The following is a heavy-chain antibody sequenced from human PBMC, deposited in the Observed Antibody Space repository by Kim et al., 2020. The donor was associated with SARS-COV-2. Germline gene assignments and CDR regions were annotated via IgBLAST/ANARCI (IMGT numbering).Heavy chain of an antibody. V-gene: IGHV3-30*03. CDR1: GFTFGRAH. CDR3: AREGHSSGRAGTFDN. D-gene: IGHD6-19*01. Sequence: GGSLRLSCAGSGFTFGRAHMHWVRQAPGKGLEWVALISDDESNKDYVDSVKGRFTVSRDNSQNTLFLQIDSLTAEDTAVYYCAREGHSSGRAGTFDNWGQGTRFPVSS. CDR2: ISDDESNK. J-gene: IGHJ4*02.